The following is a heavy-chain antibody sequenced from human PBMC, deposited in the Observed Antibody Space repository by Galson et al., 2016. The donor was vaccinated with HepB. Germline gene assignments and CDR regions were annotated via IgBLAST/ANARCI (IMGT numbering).Heavy chain of an antibody. D-gene: IGHD3-10*01. V-gene: IGHV4-59*01. Sequence: SETLSLTCTVSGGSISSYYWSWIRQPPGKGLEWIGYIYYSGSTNYNPSLKSRVTISVDTSKNQFSLKWGSVTAADTAVYYCARDRHYYGSGSYSAFDIWGQGTMVTVSS. J-gene: IGHJ3*02. CDR2: IYYSGST. CDR3: ARDRHYYGSGSYSAFDI. CDR1: GGSISSYY.